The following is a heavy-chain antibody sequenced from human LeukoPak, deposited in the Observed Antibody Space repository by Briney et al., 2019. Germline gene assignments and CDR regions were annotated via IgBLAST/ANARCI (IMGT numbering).Heavy chain of an antibody. V-gene: IGHV3-23*01. D-gene: IGHD3-10*01. CDR3: AKAYYGSGSYYTSFDY. CDR2: ISGSGGST. CDR1: GFTFSSYG. J-gene: IGHJ4*02. Sequence: GGSLRLSCAASGFTFSSYGMHWVRQAPGKGLEWVSAISGSGGSTYYADSVKGRFTISRDNSKNTLYLQMNSLRAEDTAVYYCAKAYYGSGSYYTSFDYWGQGTLVTVSS.